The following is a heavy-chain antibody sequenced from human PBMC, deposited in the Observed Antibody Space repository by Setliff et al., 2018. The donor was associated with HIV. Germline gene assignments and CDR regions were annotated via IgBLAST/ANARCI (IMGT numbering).Heavy chain of an antibody. V-gene: IGHV4-34*01. D-gene: IGHD6-13*01. Sequence: TLSLTCAVYGGSFSDYYWTWIRQSPGKGLEWIGEINRRGSTNYNPSLKSRVTVSVDTSKNQFSLKLGSVTAADTAVYYCARESPSSSWFYFDFWGQGTLVTVSS. CDR2: INRRGST. J-gene: IGHJ4*02. CDR1: GGSFSDYY. CDR3: ARESPSSSWFYFDF.